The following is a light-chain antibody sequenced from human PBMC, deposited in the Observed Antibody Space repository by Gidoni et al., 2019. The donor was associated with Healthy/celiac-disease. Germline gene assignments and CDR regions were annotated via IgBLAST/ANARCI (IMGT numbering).Light chain of an antibody. J-gene: IGKJ1*01. CDR3: QQYNDRPTWT. CDR1: PSVSSN. V-gene: IGKV3D-15*01. Sequence: EIAITQSPATLSVSPGERATLTCRASPSVSSNLAWYQQKPGQAPWHLMHGASTRATGIPARMSSGRSWGEFTPTISSLQSEDFAVYYCQQYNDRPTWTFGQGTKVEIK. CDR2: GAS.